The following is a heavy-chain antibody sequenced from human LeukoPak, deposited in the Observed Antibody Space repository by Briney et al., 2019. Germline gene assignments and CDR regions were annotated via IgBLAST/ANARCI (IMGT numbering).Heavy chain of an antibody. CDR2: ILYGGSNI. CDR3: ARESCSSTSCYYYYYYYGMDV. J-gene: IGHJ6*04. D-gene: IGHD2-2*01. CDR1: GFTFSSYA. V-gene: IGHV3-30*04. Sequence: PGGSLRLSCAASGFTFSSYAMHWVRQAPGKGLEWVAVILYGGSNIYYADSVKGRFTISRDKSKNTLYLQMNSLGAEDTAVYYCARESCSSTSCYYYYYYYGMDVWGKGTTVTVSS.